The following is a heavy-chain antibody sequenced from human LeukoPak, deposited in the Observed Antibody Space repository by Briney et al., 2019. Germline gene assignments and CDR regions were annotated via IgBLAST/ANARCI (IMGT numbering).Heavy chain of an antibody. CDR1: GFTFSGHW. V-gene: IGHV3-7*01. Sequence: GGSLRLSCAASGFTFSGHWMSWVRQAPGKGLEWVANINQGGSDKYYVDSVKGRFTISRDNANNLPYLQMNSLRGKDTAVYYCTRDRSRAEDDWGQGTLVTVSS. CDR3: TRDRSRAEDD. D-gene: IGHD1-14*01. CDR2: INQGGSDK. J-gene: IGHJ4*02.